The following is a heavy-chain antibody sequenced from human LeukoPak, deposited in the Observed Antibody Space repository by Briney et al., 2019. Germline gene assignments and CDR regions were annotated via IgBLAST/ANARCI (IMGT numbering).Heavy chain of an antibody. CDR2: IYYSGST. CDR3: ARGRSITMIVVD. Sequence: SETLSLTCTVSGGSISSSSYYWGWIRQPSGKGLEWIGSIYYSGSTYYNPSLKSRVTISVDTSKNQFSLKLSSVTAADTAVYYCARGRSITMIVVDWGQGTLVTVSS. D-gene: IGHD3-22*01. V-gene: IGHV4-39*07. J-gene: IGHJ4*02. CDR1: GGSISSSSYY.